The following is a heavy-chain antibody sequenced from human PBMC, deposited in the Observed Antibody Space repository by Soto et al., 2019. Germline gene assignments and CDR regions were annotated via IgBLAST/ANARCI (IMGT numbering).Heavy chain of an antibody. V-gene: IGHV3-15*07. J-gene: IGHJ4*02. Sequence: NAWMNWVRQAPGKGLEWVGRIKSKTDGGTTDYAAPVKGRFTISRDDSKNTLYLQMNSLKTEDTAVYYCTTMLLDAGYCSGGSCRNLDYWGQGTLVTVSS. D-gene: IGHD2-15*01. CDR2: IKSKTDGGTT. CDR3: TTMLLDAGYCSGGSCRNLDY. CDR1: NAW.